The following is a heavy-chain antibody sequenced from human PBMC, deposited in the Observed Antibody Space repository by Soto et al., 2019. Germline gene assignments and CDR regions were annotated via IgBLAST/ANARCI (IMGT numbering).Heavy chain of an antibody. V-gene: IGHV3-21*01. J-gene: IGHJ4*02. Sequence: EVQLVESGGGLVKPGGSLRLSCAASGFTFSSYSMNWVRQAPGQGLEWVSSISSSSSYIYYADSVKGRFTISRDNAKNSLYLQMNSLRAEDTAVYYCARDAAVAGSGYWGQGTLVTVSS. D-gene: IGHD6-19*01. CDR3: ARDAAVAGSGY. CDR2: ISSSSSYI. CDR1: GFTFSSYS.